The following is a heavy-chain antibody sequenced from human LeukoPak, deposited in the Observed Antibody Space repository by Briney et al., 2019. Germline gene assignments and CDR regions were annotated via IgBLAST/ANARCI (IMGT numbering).Heavy chain of an antibody. CDR1: GGSFSGYY. J-gene: IGHJ4*02. CDR2: ISHSGST. V-gene: IGHV4-34*01. CDR3: ARVGDQYSSSPLNYFDY. D-gene: IGHD6-13*01. Sequence: KPSETLSLTCAVYGGSFSGYYWSWIRQPPGKGLEWIGEISHSGSTNYNPSLKGRVTISVDTSKNQFSLKLSSVTAADTAVYYCARVGDQYSSSPLNYFDYWGQGTLVTVSS.